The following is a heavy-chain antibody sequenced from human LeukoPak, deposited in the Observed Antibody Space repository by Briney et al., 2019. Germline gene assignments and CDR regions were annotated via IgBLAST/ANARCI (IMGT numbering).Heavy chain of an antibody. J-gene: IGHJ4*02. V-gene: IGHV3-7*01. D-gene: IGHD6-13*01. CDR2: IKQDGSEK. CDR1: GFTFRSYW. Sequence: GGSLRLSCAASGFTFRSYWMSWVRQAPGKGLEWVANIKQDGSEKYYVDSVKGRFTISRDNAKNSLYLQMNSLRAEDTAVYYCTTGLRAADTNWGLGTLVTVSS. CDR3: TTGLRAADTN.